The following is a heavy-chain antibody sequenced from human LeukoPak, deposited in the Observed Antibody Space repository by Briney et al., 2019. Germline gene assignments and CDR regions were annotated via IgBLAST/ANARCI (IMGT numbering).Heavy chain of an antibody. CDR2: IYYSGST. Sequence: SETLSLTCTVSGGSISSYYWSWIRQPPGKGLEWIGCIYYSGSTNYNPSFKSRVTISVDTSKNQFSLKLSSVTAADTAVYYCARDAGGGYYYYMDVWGKGTTVTVSS. D-gene: IGHD3-16*01. V-gene: IGHV4-59*12. J-gene: IGHJ6*03. CDR1: GGSISSYY. CDR3: ARDAGGGYYYYMDV.